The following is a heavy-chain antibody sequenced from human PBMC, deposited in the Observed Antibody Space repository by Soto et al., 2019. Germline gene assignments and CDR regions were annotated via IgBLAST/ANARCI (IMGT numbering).Heavy chain of an antibody. V-gene: IGHV3-49*03. CDR2: IRSKAYGGTT. CDR1: GFTFGDYA. Sequence: PGGSLRLSCTASGFTFGDYAMSWFRQAPGKGLEWVGFIRSKAYGGTTEYAASVKGRFTISRDDSTSIAYLQMNSLKTEDTAVYYCTRLAVAGTSSTALHYYNGIDVWSQGTTVTVSS. J-gene: IGHJ6*02. CDR3: TRLAVAGTSSTALHYYNGIDV. D-gene: IGHD6-19*01.